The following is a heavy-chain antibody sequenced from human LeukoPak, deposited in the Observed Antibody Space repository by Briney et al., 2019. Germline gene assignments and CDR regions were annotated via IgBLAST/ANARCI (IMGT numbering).Heavy chain of an antibody. CDR3: ARDPTPRYCSSTSCSRGDAFDI. D-gene: IGHD2-2*01. J-gene: IGHJ3*02. V-gene: IGHV3-21*01. CDR2: ISSSSSYI. Sequence: GGSLRLSCAASGFTFSSYSMNWVRQAPGKGLEWVSSISSSSSYIYYADSVKGRFTISRDNAKNSLYLQMNSLRAEDTAVYYCARDPTPRYCSSTSCSRGDAFDIWGQGTMVTVSS. CDR1: GFTFSSYS.